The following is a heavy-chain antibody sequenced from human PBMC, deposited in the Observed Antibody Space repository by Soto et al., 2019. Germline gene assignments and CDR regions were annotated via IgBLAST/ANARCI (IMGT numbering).Heavy chain of an antibody. D-gene: IGHD3-22*01. CDR1: GFTFSSYA. V-gene: IGHV3-64*02. CDR2: ISSSGGST. Sequence: GGSLRLSCAASGFTFSSYAMHWVRQAPGKGLEYVSAISSSGGSTYYADSVKGRFTISRDNSKNTLYLQMNSLRAEDTAVYYCAKDHYYDSSGSPSLFDYWGQGTLVTVSS. CDR3: AKDHYYDSSGSPSLFDY. J-gene: IGHJ4*02.